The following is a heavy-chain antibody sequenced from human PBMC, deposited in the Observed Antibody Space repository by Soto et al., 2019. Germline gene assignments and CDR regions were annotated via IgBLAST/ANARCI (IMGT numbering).Heavy chain of an antibody. CDR1: GGSFSGYY. Sequence: LSLTCAVYGGSFSGYYWSWIRQPPGKGLEWIGEINHSGSTNYNPSLKSRVTISVDTSKNQFSLKLSSVTAADTAVYYCARALGGYSYGYFDYWGQGTLVTVSS. CDR2: INHSGST. V-gene: IGHV4-34*01. D-gene: IGHD5-18*01. J-gene: IGHJ4*02. CDR3: ARALGGYSYGYFDY.